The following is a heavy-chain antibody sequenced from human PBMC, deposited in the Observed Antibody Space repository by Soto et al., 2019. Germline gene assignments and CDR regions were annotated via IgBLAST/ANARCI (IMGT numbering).Heavy chain of an antibody. CDR1: GFTFSTYA. Sequence: QGKLVESGGGVVQPGRSLRLSCAASGFTFSTYAMEWVRQAPGKGLEWVAVISYDGSSKYSADSVRGRFTISRDNSRNTLFLQINRLRGEDPAVYYCARERGMYCSGGNCYSLDYWGQGTLVTVSS. CDR2: ISYDGSSK. J-gene: IGHJ4*02. D-gene: IGHD2-15*01. V-gene: IGHV3-30-3*01. CDR3: ARERGMYCSGGNCYSLDY.